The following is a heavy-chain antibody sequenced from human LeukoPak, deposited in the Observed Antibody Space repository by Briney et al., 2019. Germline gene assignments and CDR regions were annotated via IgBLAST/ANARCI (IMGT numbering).Heavy chain of an antibody. CDR2: IGTAGDT. CDR3: ARARDGYKIDY. CDR1: GFTFSSYD. Sequence: QPGGSLRLSCAASGFTFSSYDMHWVRQATGKGLEWVSAIGTAGDTYYPGSVKGRFTISRENAKNSLCLQMNSLRAGDTAVYYCARARDGYKIDYWGQGTLVTVSS. D-gene: IGHD5-24*01. J-gene: IGHJ4*02. V-gene: IGHV3-13*01.